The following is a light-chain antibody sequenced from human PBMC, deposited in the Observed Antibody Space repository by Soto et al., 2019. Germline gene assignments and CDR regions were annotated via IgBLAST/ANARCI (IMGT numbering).Light chain of an antibody. J-gene: IGKJ5*01. CDR3: QQYNNWPIT. CDR1: QSVSRN. Sequence: EIVMTQSPATLSVSPGERATLSCRAIQSVSRNLAWYQQKPGQAPRLLIYDASTRATRTPARFSGSGSGTKFTLSISSLQSEDFAVYSCQQYNNWPITFGQGTRLEIK. CDR2: DAS. V-gene: IGKV3D-15*01.